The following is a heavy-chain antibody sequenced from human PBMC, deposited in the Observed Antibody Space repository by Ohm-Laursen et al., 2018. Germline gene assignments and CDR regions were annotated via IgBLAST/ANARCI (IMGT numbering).Heavy chain of an antibody. CDR1: GFTFSSYS. J-gene: IGHJ1*01. CDR2: ISSSSSYI. CDR3: ASYYDSSGYYPPEYFQH. D-gene: IGHD3-22*01. Sequence: GSLRLSCAASGFTFSSYSMNWVRQAPGKGLEWVSSISSSSSYIYYADSVKGRFTISRDNSKNTLYLQMNSLRAEDTAVYYCASYYDSSGYYPPEYFQHWGQGTLVTVSS. V-gene: IGHV3-21*04.